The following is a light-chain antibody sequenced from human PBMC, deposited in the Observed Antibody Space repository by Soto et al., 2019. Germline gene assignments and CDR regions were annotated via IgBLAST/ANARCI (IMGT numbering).Light chain of an antibody. Sequence: IVMTQSPATLSVSPGERATLSCRASQSVSSNLAWYRQKPGQAPRLVIYRASTRATGIPARFTGSGSGTEFTHTISSLQSEDFALYYCQQYNDWPGTFGQGTKVEIK. CDR2: RAS. V-gene: IGKV3-15*01. J-gene: IGKJ1*01. CDR3: QQYNDWPGT. CDR1: QSVSSN.